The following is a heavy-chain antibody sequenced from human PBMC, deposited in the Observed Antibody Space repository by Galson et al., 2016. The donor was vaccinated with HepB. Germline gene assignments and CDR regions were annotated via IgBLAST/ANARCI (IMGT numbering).Heavy chain of an antibody. Sequence: SETLSLTCTVSGGSIRSYFWSWIRQSAGKGLQWIGRIYSAGSSTDDPSLRTHYNPSFKSRVTMSLATSKNQIFLNVTSVTAADSAVYFCATSSGRSWSGYLDNWGQGTQVTVSS. CDR1: GGSIRSYF. CDR2: IYSAGSSTDDPSLRT. V-gene: IGHV4-4*07. CDR3: ATSSGRSWSGYLDN. D-gene: IGHD3-3*01. J-gene: IGHJ4*02.